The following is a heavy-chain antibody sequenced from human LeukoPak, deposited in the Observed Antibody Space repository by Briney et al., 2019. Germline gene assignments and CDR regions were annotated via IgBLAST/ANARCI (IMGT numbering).Heavy chain of an antibody. J-gene: IGHJ4*02. V-gene: IGHV3-9*03. CDR3: AKVATRYYDSSGYYSHYFDY. D-gene: IGHD3-22*01. CDR2: ISWKSGSI. CDR1: GFTFDDYA. Sequence: GRSLRLSGAASGFTFDDYAMHWVRQAPGKGLEWFSGISWKSGSISYADSVKGRLTISRHYAKNSLYLQMNSLRAEDMALYYCAKVATRYYDSSGYYSHYFDYWGQGTLVTVSS.